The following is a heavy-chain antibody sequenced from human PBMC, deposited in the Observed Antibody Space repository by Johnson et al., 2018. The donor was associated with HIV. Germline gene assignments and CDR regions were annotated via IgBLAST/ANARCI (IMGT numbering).Heavy chain of an antibody. V-gene: IGHV3-23*04. CDR2: ISGSGGST. J-gene: IGHJ3*02. CDR1: GFTFDDYA. D-gene: IGHD3-10*01. CDR3: ARDGWFGEGAFDI. Sequence: DVQVVESGGGLVQPGRSLRLSCAASGFTFDDYAMHWVRQAPGKGLEWVSAISGSGGSTYYADSVKGRFTISRDNSKNTLYLQMNSLRAEDTAVYYCARDGWFGEGAFDIWGQGTMVTVSS.